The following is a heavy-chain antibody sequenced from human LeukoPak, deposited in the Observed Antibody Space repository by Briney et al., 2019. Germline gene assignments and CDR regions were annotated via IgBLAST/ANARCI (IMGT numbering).Heavy chain of an antibody. CDR3: AKDLALAGTGGGFDV. CDR2: ISGGGDKA. V-gene: IGHV3-23*01. CDR1: GFTFTTYG. Sequence: GGSLRLACAASGFTFTTYGINWVRQAPGKGLEWVSGISGGGDKAYYADSVNGRFTISRDNSKNTVSLQMSSLRAEDTALYYCAKDLALAGTGGGFDVWGQGTRVAVSS. J-gene: IGHJ3*01. D-gene: IGHD6-19*01.